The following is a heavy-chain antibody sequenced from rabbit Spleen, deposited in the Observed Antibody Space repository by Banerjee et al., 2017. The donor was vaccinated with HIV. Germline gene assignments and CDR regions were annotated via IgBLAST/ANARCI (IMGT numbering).Heavy chain of an antibody. D-gene: IGHD1-1*01. J-gene: IGHJ6*01. CDR3: ARDTSSSFSSYGMDL. V-gene: IGHV1S40*01. CDR1: GVSFSSSSY. CDR2: IETDSSGFT. Sequence: QQLEESGGDLVKPGASLTLSCKASGVSFSSSSYLCWVRQAPGKGLEWIACIETDSSGFTYFATWAKGRFTISKTSSTTVTLQMTRLTAADTATYFCARDTSSSFSSYGMDLWGPGTLVTVS.